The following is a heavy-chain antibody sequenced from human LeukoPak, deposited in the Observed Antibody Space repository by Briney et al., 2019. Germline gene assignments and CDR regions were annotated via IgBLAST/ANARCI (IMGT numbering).Heavy chain of an antibody. CDR3: ARDKALYNWSDAFDI. V-gene: IGHV4-38-2*02. J-gene: IGHJ3*02. CDR2: IYHSGST. D-gene: IGHD1-20*01. CDR1: GYSISSGYY. Sequence: SETLSLTCTVSGYSISSGYYWGWIRQPPGKGLEWIGNIYHSGSTYYNPSLKSRVTISVDTSKNQFSLKLSSVTAADTAVYYCARDKALYNWSDAFDIWGQGTMVTVSS.